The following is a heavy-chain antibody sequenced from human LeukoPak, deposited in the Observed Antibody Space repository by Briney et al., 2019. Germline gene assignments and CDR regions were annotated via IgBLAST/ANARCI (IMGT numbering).Heavy chain of an antibody. Sequence: SQTLSLTCTVSGGSISSGGYYWRWIRQPPGKGLEWIGYIYHSGSTYYNPSLKSRLTISVDRSKNQFSLKLSSVTAADTAVYYCARDTGDSSGSRLFDIWGQGTMVTVSS. CDR2: IYHSGST. CDR1: GGSISSGGYY. D-gene: IGHD3-22*01. CDR3: ARDTGDSSGSRLFDI. J-gene: IGHJ3*02. V-gene: IGHV4-30-2*01.